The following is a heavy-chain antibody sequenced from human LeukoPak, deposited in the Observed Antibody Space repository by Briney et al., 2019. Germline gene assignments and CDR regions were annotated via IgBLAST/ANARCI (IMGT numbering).Heavy chain of an antibody. D-gene: IGHD3-16*01. Sequence: GESLQISCKGSGYSFTSYWIGWVRPLPGKGLEWMGIIYPGDSDTRYSPSFQGQVTISADKSISTAYLQWSSLKASDTAMYYCARLGATGPRYYYYYYMDVWGKGTTVTVSS. V-gene: IGHV5-51*01. CDR3: ARLGATGPRYYYYYYMDV. J-gene: IGHJ6*03. CDR2: IYPGDSDT. CDR1: GYSFTSYW.